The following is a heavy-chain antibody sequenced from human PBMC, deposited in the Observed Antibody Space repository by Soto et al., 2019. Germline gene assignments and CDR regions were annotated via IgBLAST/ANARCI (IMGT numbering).Heavy chain of an antibody. CDR2: IYYSGST. Sequence: QVQLQESGPGLVKPSQTLSLTCTVSGGSISSGDYYWSWIRQPPGKGLEWIGYIYYSGSTYYNPSLKSRVTVSVDTSKNQYSLKLSSVTAADTAVYYCARAPTWTNNWFDPWGQGTLVTVSS. J-gene: IGHJ5*02. V-gene: IGHV4-30-4*01. CDR3: ARAPTWTNNWFDP. CDR1: GGSISSGDYY. D-gene: IGHD3-3*01.